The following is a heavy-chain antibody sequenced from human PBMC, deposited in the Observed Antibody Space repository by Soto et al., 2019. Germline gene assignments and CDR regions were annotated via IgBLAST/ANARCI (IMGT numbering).Heavy chain of an antibody. D-gene: IGHD2-15*01. V-gene: IGHV4-31*03. CDR3: ARKFDCSGGSCYWFDP. CDR1: GGSSIGVGYY. Sequence: SQTLSLTCTVAGGSSIGVGYYCIWIRQHPGKGLEWIGYIYYSGSTYYNPSLKSRVTISVDTSKNQFSLKLSSVTAADTAVYYCARKFDCSGGSCYWFDPWGQGTLVTVSS. CDR2: IYYSGST. J-gene: IGHJ5*02.